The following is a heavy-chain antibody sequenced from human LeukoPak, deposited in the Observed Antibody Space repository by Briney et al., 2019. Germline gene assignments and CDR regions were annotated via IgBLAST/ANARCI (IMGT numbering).Heavy chain of an antibody. CDR2: ISANNGNT. CDR3: ARGGYDDSSGYYPDGGDY. CDR1: VYTFTRYG. J-gene: IGHJ4*02. Sequence: ASVKVSCKASVYTFTRYGINWVRQAPGQGLEWMGWISANNGNTNYVQKLQGRVTMTTDTSTSTAYMELRSLRSDDTAVYYCARGGYDDSSGYYPDGGDYWGQGTLVTVSS. V-gene: IGHV1-18*01. D-gene: IGHD3-22*01.